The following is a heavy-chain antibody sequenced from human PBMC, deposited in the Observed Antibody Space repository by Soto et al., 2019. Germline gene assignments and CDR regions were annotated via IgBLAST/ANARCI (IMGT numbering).Heavy chain of an antibody. CDR3: ARDLSSGYYLNWFDP. J-gene: IGHJ5*02. CDR1: GFTFSSYG. V-gene: IGHV3-33*01. Sequence: PGGSLRLSCAASGFTFSSYGMHWVRQAPGKGLEWVAVIWYDGSNKYYADSVKGRFTISRDNSKNTLYLQMNSLRAEDTAVYYCARDLSSGYYLNWFDPWGQGTLVTVS. D-gene: IGHD3-22*01. CDR2: IWYDGSNK.